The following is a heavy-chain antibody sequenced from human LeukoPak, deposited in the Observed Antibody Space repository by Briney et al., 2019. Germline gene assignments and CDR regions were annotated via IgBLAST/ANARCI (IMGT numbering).Heavy chain of an antibody. Sequence: PGGSLRLSCAASGFTFSDYYMSWIRQAPGKGLEWVSYISSSGSTIYYADSVKGRFTISRDNAKNSPYLQMNSLRAEDTAVYYCARDYGDSRSYYYGMDVWGQGTTVTVSS. V-gene: IGHV3-11*01. J-gene: IGHJ6*02. CDR3: ARDYGDSRSYYYGMDV. D-gene: IGHD4-17*01. CDR1: GFTFSDYY. CDR2: ISSSGSTI.